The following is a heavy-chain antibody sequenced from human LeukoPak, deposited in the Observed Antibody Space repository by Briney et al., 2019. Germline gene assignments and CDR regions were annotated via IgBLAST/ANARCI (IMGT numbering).Heavy chain of an antibody. Sequence: GGSLRLSCAASGFTFSNYEMNWVRQAPGKGLEWVSFISTSGGLIYYADSVKGRFTISRDNAKNSLFLHMNSLRAEDTAVYYCAKVSGLGWHFDYWGQGTLVTVSP. CDR1: GFTFSNYE. V-gene: IGHV3-48*03. J-gene: IGHJ4*02. D-gene: IGHD1-26*01. CDR3: AKVSGLGWHFDY. CDR2: ISTSGGLI.